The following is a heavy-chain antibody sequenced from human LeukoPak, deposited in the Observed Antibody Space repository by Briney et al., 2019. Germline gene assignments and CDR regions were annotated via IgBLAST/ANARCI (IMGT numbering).Heavy chain of an antibody. CDR3: ARVAVIAAAGNAFDI. Sequence: SGTLSLTCAVSGGSISSSNWWSWVRQPPGKGREWIGEIYHSGSTNYNPSLKSRVTISVDKSKNQFSLKLSSVTAADTAVYYCARVAVIAAAGNAFDIWGQGTMVTVSS. J-gene: IGHJ3*02. CDR1: GGSISSSNW. V-gene: IGHV4-4*02. D-gene: IGHD6-13*01. CDR2: IYHSGST.